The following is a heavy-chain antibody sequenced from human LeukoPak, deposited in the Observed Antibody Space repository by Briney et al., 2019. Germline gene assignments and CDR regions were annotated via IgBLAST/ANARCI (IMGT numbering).Heavy chain of an antibody. D-gene: IGHD1-1*01. CDR3: AREGYNPPPGPDAFDI. CDR2: ISGSGGST. CDR1: GFTFSSYA. Sequence: QTGGSLRLSCAASGFTFSSYAMSWVRQAPGKGLEWVSAISGSGGSTYYADSVKGRFTISRDNSKNTLYLQMNSLRAEDTAVYYCAREGYNPPPGPDAFDIWGQGTMVTVSS. V-gene: IGHV3-23*01. J-gene: IGHJ3*02.